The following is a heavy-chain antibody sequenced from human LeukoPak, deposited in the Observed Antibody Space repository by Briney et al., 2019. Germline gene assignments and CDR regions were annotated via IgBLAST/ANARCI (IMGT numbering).Heavy chain of an antibody. D-gene: IGHD3-22*01. V-gene: IGHV3-11*06. CDR3: ARDRGAGITTMMGY. CDR2: ISSSSSYI. Sequence: GGSLRLSCAASGFTFSDYYMSWIRQAPGKGVEWVSSISSSSSYIYYADSVKGRFTISRDNAKNSLYLQMNSLRAEDTAVYYCARDRGAGITTMMGYWGQGTLVTVSS. CDR1: GFTFSDYY. J-gene: IGHJ4*02.